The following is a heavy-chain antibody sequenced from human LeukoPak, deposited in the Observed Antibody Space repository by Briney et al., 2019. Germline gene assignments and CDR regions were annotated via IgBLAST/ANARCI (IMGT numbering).Heavy chain of an antibody. Sequence: GGSLRLSCAASGFTISNYATHWVRQAPGKGLEWVAVISYDGSNKYYADSVKGRFTISRDNSKNTLYLQMNSLRTEDTAVYYCARATRSPDVDTPMVYDYWGQGTLVTVSS. CDR1: GFTISNYA. CDR2: ISYDGSNK. V-gene: IGHV3-30*04. CDR3: ARATRSPDVDTPMVYDY. J-gene: IGHJ4*02. D-gene: IGHD5-18*01.